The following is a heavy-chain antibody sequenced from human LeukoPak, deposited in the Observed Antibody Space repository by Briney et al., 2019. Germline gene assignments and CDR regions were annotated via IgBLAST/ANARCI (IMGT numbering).Heavy chain of an antibody. CDR3: ARDGLTDITVVRRRGLFDY. J-gene: IGHJ4*02. Sequence: PSGTLSLTCGVSGXSITNTNDWTWARQPPGKGLEWIGEVNLQGSTNYNPSLMGRVAISVDTSENHISLQLTSVTAADTAVYYCARDGLTDITVVRRRGLFDYWGQGTPVTASS. V-gene: IGHV4-4*02. CDR1: GXSITNTND. D-gene: IGHD3-10*01. CDR2: VNLQGST.